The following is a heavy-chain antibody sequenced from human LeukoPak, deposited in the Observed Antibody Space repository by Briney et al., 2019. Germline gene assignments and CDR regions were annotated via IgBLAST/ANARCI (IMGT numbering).Heavy chain of an antibody. Sequence: AGGSLRFSCAASGFTFSNACMSWVRQAPGKGLEWVGRIKSKTDGGTTDYAAPVKGRFTISRDDSKNTLYLQMNSLKTEDTAVYYCTTDPTGYYYYGMDVWGQGTTVTVSS. CDR2: IKSKTDGGTT. D-gene: IGHD4-17*01. CDR1: GFTFSNAC. V-gene: IGHV3-15*01. J-gene: IGHJ6*02. CDR3: TTDPTGYYYYGMDV.